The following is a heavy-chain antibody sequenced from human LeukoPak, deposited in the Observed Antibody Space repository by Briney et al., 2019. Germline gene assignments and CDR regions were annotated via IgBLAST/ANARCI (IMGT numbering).Heavy chain of an antibody. Sequence: NPSETLSLTCTVSGGSISSSSYYWGWIRQPPGKGLEWIGSIYYSGSTYYNPSLKSRVTISVDTSKNQFSLKLSSVTAADTAVYYCARRLESGGLDYWGQGTLVTVSS. D-gene: IGHD2-15*01. CDR3: ARRLESGGLDY. J-gene: IGHJ4*02. CDR2: IYYSGST. CDR1: GGSISSSSYY. V-gene: IGHV4-39*07.